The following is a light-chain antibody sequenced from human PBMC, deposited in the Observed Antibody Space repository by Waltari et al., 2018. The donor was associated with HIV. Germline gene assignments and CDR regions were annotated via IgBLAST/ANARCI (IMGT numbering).Light chain of an antibody. CDR3: ATWSAVLRAWV. CDR1: TSSSQFTT. Sequence: QSVLTQPPSTSAAPGQRVTIPCSGDTSSSQFTTSYWYQQRPGAAPKLLIYYISHRPSGVPDRFSGSKSGASASLAITSLRSEDEGLYYCATWSAVLRAWVFGGGTKLTVL. CDR2: YIS. V-gene: IGLV1-47*01. J-gene: IGLJ3*02.